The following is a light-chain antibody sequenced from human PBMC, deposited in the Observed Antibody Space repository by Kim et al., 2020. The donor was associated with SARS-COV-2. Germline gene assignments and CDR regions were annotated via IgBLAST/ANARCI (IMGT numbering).Light chain of an antibody. J-gene: IGKJ2*01. CDR2: GAS. CDR1: QTITNNF. CDR3: QQYGDSPLYT. Sequence: ETLLTQSPGTLSLSPGKRATLSCRASQTITNNFLAWYQQKPGQAPRLLIFGASIRATGIPDRFSGSESGTDFTLTISRLEPEDAAVYYCQQYGDSPLYTFGQGTKLEI. V-gene: IGKV3-20*01.